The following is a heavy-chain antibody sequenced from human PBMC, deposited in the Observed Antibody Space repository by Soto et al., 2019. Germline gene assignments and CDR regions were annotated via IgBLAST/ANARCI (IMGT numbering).Heavy chain of an antibody. D-gene: IGHD3-10*01. CDR3: ARDPSDLWWPDQYFQH. J-gene: IGHJ1*01. CDR1: GFTFSSYS. Sequence: GGSLRLSCAASGFTFSSYSMNWVRQAPGKGLEWVSSISGSSKYIYYADSVEGRFTISRDNAKNSLFLQMSSLRDDDTAEYYCARDPSDLWWPDQYFQHWGQGTLVTVSS. V-gene: IGHV3-21*01. CDR2: ISGSSKYI.